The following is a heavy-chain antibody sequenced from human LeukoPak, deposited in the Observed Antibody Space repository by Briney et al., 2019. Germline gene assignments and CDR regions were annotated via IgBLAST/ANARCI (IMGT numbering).Heavy chain of an antibody. V-gene: IGHV3-23*01. CDR2: ISGSGGST. J-gene: IGHJ4*02. CDR3: AKETPGGYYDSSGPSGY. D-gene: IGHD3-22*01. Sequence: GGSLRLSCAASGFTFSSYAMSWVRQAPGKGLEWVSAISGSGGSTYYADSVKGRFTISRDNSKNTLYLQMNSLRAEDTAVYYCAKETPGGYYDSSGPSGYWGQGTLVTVSS. CDR1: GFTFSSYA.